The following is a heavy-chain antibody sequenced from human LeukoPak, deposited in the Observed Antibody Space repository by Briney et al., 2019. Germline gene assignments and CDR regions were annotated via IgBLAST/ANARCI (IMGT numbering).Heavy chain of an antibody. Sequence: SETLSLTCAVSGGSISSSNWWSWVRQPPGKGLEWIGEIYHSGSTNYNPSLKSRVTISVDKSKNQFSLKLSSVTAADTAVYYCARGGGPGDYYFDYWGQGTLVTVSS. D-gene: IGHD3-10*01. CDR1: GGSISSSNW. CDR2: IYHSGST. CDR3: ARGGGPGDYYFDY. V-gene: IGHV4-4*02. J-gene: IGHJ4*02.